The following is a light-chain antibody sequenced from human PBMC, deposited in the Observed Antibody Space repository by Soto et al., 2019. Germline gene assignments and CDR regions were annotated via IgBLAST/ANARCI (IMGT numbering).Light chain of an antibody. CDR3: QHYNSYSAA. Sequence: DIQMTQSPSTLSGSVGDRVTITCRASQTISSWLAWYQQKPGKAPKLLIYKASTLESGVPSRFSGSGSGTEFTLTISSLPPDDFATYYCQHYNSYSAAFGQGTKVELK. V-gene: IGKV1-5*03. CDR2: KAS. J-gene: IGKJ1*01. CDR1: QTISSW.